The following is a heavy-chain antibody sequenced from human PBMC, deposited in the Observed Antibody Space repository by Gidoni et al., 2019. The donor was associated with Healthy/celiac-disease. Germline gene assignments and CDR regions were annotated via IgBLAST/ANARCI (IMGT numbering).Heavy chain of an antibody. CDR2: ISSSSSYI. J-gene: IGHJ6*02. D-gene: IGHD5-12*01. V-gene: IGHV3-21*01. CDR1: GFTFSSYS. Sequence: VKPGGSLRLSCAASGFTFSSYSMNWVRQAPGKGLEWVSSISSSSSYIYYADSVKGRFTISRDNAKNSLYLQMNSLRAEDTAVYYCARDRCQEGYSGYDLVCFDYYYYGMDVWGQGTTVTVSS. CDR3: ARDRCQEGYSGYDLVCFDYYYYGMDV.